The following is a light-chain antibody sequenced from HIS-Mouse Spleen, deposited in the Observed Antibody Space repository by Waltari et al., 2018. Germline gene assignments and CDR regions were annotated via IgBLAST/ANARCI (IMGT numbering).Light chain of an antibody. Sequence: QSALTQPRSVSGSPGQSVTISCTGTSSDVGGYNYVSWYQQHPDKAPNRMIYDVSNRPAWVLDRFSGSKSGTTASLTISGLQDEDEADYSCCSYAGSYNVVFGGGTKLTVL. CDR3: CSYAGSYNVV. CDR1: SSDVGGYNY. CDR2: DVS. J-gene: IGLJ2*01. V-gene: IGLV2-11*01.